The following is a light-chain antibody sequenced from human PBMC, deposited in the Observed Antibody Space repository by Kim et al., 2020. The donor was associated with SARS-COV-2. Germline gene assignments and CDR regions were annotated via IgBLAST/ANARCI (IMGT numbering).Light chain of an antibody. V-gene: IGKV1-39*01. J-gene: IGKJ2*01. Sequence: SASVGDTVTIPCRASQSISSYLNWYQQKPGKAPKLLIYAASSLQSGVPSRFSGSGSGTDFTLTISSLQPEDFATYDCQQSYSTPYTFGQGTKLEI. CDR2: AAS. CDR3: QQSYSTPYT. CDR1: QSISSY.